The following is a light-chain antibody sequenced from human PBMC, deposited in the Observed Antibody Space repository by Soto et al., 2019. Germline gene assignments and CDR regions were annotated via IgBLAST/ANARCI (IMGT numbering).Light chain of an antibody. J-gene: IGKJ1*01. CDR2: AGS. Sequence: EIVLTQSPGTLSVSPWDIVTLSCGASQSISINLAWYQHKPGQAPRLLIHAGSTRATGIPARISGSGSGTEFTPTISSLQSADFAVYYCQQFRNCPWTFGQGTKVDIK. CDR3: QQFRNCPWT. V-gene: IGKV3D-15*01. CDR1: QSISIN.